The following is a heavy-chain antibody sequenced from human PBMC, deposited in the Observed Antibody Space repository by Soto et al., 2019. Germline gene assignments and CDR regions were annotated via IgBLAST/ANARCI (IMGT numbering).Heavy chain of an antibody. J-gene: IGHJ4*02. V-gene: IGHV3-23*01. CDR3: ANYTQTKRVDN. CDR2: IGGDGANI. D-gene: IGHD3-16*01. CDR1: GCTFMDFG. Sequence: LLRLRYGVVGCTFMDFGGQRVRQAPGKGLEWVSVIGGDGANIHYADSVKGRFTISRDNSKDTLYLQMDSLRAEDTAEYYCANYTQTKRVDNWAQRTLVTVSS.